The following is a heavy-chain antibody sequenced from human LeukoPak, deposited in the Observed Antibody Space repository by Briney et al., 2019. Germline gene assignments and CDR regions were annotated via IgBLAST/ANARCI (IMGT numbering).Heavy chain of an antibody. CDR1: GYTFSNYG. CDR3: ARGYSSSSPAFDY. D-gene: IGHD6-6*01. Sequence: ASVKVSCKASGYTFSNYGITWVRQAPGHGLEWMGWISAYNGNTNYAQKLQGRVTMTTDTSTSTAYMELRSLRSEDTAVYYCARGYSSSSPAFDYWGQGTLVTVSS. V-gene: IGHV1-18*01. J-gene: IGHJ4*02. CDR2: ISAYNGNT.